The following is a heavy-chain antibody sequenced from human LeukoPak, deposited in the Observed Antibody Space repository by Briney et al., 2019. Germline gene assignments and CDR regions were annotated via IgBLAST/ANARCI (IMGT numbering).Heavy chain of an antibody. CDR3: ARDSGWVAGYPHFDY. CDR1: GFTVSSNY. CDR2: IYSGGST. Sequence: GGSLRLSCAASGFTVSSNYMSWVRQAPGRGLEWVSVIYSGGSTYYADSVKGRFTISRDNSKNTLYLQMNSLRAEDTAVYYCARDSGWVAGYPHFDYWGQGTLVTVSS. V-gene: IGHV3-53*01. J-gene: IGHJ4*02. D-gene: IGHD6-19*01.